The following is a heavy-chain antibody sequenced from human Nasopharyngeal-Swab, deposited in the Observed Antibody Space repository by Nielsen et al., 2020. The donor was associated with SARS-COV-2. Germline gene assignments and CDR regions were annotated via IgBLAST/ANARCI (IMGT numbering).Heavy chain of an antibody. Sequence: GESLKISCAASGFTFSSYAMSWVRQAPGKGLEWVSAISGSGGITYYADSVKGRFTISRDNSKNTLYLQMNSLRAEDTAVYYCAKPDKGTHDYWGQGTLVTVSS. CDR3: AKPDKGTHDY. J-gene: IGHJ4*02. CDR1: GFTFSSYA. V-gene: IGHV3-23*01. D-gene: IGHD1-1*01. CDR2: ISGSGGIT.